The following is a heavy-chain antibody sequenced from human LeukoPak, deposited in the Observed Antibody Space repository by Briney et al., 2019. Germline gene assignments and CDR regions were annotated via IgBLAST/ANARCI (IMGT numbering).Heavy chain of an antibody. CDR3: ARASTTFDD. Sequence: PSETLSLTCSVSGGSITSYYWSWIWQPPGKGLEWIGHVSDGGRTNYSPSLRSRVSISVDTSKNQFSLKLNSVTAADTAVYFCARASTTFDDWSQGTLVTVSS. D-gene: IGHD1-14*01. CDR1: GGSITSYY. J-gene: IGHJ4*02. CDR2: VSDGGRT. V-gene: IGHV4-59*01.